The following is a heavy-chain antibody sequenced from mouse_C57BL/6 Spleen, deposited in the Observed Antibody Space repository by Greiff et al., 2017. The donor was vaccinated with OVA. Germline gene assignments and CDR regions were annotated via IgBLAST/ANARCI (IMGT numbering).Heavy chain of an antibody. V-gene: IGHV1-82*01. J-gene: IGHJ1*03. D-gene: IGHD1-1*01. CDR2: IYPGDGDT. Sequence: QVQLKESGPELVKPGASVKISCKASGYAFSSSWMNWVKQRPGKGLEWIGRIYPGDGDTNYNGKFKGKATLTADKSSSTAYMQLSSLTSEDSAVYCCAREGLGGSSPFYWYFDVWGTGTTVTVSS. CDR3: AREGLGGSSPFYWYFDV. CDR1: GYAFSSSW.